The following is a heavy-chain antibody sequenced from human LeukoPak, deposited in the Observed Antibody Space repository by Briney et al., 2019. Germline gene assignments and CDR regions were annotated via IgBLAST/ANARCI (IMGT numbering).Heavy chain of an antibody. J-gene: IGHJ4*02. V-gene: IGHV3-74*03. D-gene: IGHD5-12*01. CDR3: AREGRVSGYDFDC. Sequence: QPGGSLRLSCAASGFTFSSYWMHWVRQAPGKGLVWVSRINSDGSSITYADSVKGRFTISRDNAKNTLYLQMNSLGVEDTAVYYCAREGRVSGYDFDCWGQGTLVTVSS. CDR1: GFTFSSYW. CDR2: INSDGSSI.